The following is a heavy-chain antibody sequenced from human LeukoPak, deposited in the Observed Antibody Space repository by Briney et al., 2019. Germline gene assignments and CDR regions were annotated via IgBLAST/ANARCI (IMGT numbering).Heavy chain of an antibody. CDR2: FDPEDGET. Sequence: GSVKASCKVSGYTLTELSMHWVRQAPGKGLEWMGGFDPEDGETIYAQKFQGRVTMTEDTSTDTAYMELSSLRSEDTAVYYCATVPSPTGSMTYYFDYWGQGTLVTVFS. V-gene: IGHV1-24*01. CDR3: ATVPSPTGSMTYYFDY. J-gene: IGHJ4*02. CDR1: GYTLTELS. D-gene: IGHD3-9*01.